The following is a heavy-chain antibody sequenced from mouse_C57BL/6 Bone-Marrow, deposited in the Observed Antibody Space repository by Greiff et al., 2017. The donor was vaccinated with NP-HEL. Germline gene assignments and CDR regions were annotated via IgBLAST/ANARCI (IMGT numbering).Heavy chain of an antibody. CDR3: ARLSGRGYAMDY. CDR1: GYAFSSSW. CDR2: IYPGDGDT. Sequence: VKLQESGPELVKPGASVKISCKASGYAFSSSWMNWVKQRPGKGLEWIGRIYPGDGDTNYNGKFKGKATLTADKSSSTAYMQLSSLTSEDSAVYFCARLSGRGYAMDYWGQGTSVTVSS. V-gene: IGHV1-82*01. J-gene: IGHJ4*01. D-gene: IGHD3-1*01.